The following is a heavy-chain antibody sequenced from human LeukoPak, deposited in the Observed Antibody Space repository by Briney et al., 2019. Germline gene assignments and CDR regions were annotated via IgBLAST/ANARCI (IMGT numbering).Heavy chain of an antibody. V-gene: IGHV3-30-3*01. CDR2: ISDDGSRQ. CDR3: VKDRTGTYTLDY. J-gene: IGHJ4*02. Sequence: GGSVRLSCAATGFTFSNYAIHWGRQAPGKGLEWVAFISDDGSRQHYADSVKGRFTISRDNSKNTLNLQMNSLRAEDTAAYYCVKDRTGTYTLDYWGQGTLVTASS. CDR1: GFTFSNYA. D-gene: IGHD3-10*01.